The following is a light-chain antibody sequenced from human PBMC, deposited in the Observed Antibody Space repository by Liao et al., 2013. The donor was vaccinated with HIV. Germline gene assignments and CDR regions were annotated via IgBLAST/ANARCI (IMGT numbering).Light chain of an antibody. CDR1: NIGSKT. Sequence: SYELTQPPSVSVAPGETATITCGGDNIGSKTVHWYQQKPAQAPVLVIFSDSDRPSEIPERFSGSNSGNTATLTITGVESSDEADFYCQVWDGSSDHRVFGGGTKLTVL. CDR2: SDS. V-gene: IGLV3-21*04. J-gene: IGLJ2*01. CDR3: QVWDGSSDHRV.